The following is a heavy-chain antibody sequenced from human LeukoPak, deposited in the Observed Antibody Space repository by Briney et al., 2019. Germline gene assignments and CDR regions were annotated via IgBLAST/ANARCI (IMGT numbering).Heavy chain of an antibody. Sequence: SVKVSCKASGGTFSSYTISWVRQAPGQGLEWMGRIIPILGIANYAQKFQGRVTITADKSTSTAYMELSSLRSEDTAVYYCVSQRGDYGYDYWGQGTLVTVSS. CDR3: VSQRGDYGYDY. V-gene: IGHV1-69*02. CDR1: GGTFSSYT. J-gene: IGHJ4*02. D-gene: IGHD4/OR15-4a*01. CDR2: IIPILGIA.